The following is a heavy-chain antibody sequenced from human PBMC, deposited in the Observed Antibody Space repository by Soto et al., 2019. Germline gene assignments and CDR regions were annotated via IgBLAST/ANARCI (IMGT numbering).Heavy chain of an antibody. CDR1: GFTFSDYY. D-gene: IGHD3-10*01. V-gene: IGHV3-11*01. CDR3: AAGPPHYPILPSA. CDR2: ISSSGSTI. Sequence: GGSLRLSCAASGFTFSDYYMSWIRQAPGKGLEWVSYISSSGSTIYYADSVKGRFTISRDNAKNSLYLQMNSLRAEDTAVYYCAAGPPHYPILPSAWGQGALVTVSS. J-gene: IGHJ5*02.